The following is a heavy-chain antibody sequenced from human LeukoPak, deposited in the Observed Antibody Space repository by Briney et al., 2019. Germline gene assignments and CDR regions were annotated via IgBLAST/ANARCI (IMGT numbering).Heavy chain of an antibody. J-gene: IGHJ5*02. CDR1: GGTFSSYA. V-gene: IGHV1-69*13. Sequence: ASVTVSCKASGGTFSSYAISWVRQAPGQGLEWMGGIIPIFGTANYAQKFQGRVTITADESTSTAYMELSSLRSDDTAVYYCARAPPDCSGGRCNLRDSNWFDPWGQGTLVTVSS. D-gene: IGHD2-15*01. CDR2: IIPIFGTA. CDR3: ARAPPDCSGGRCNLRDSNWFDP.